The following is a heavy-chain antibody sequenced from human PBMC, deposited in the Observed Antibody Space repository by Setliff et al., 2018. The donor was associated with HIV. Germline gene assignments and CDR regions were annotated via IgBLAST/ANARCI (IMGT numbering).Heavy chain of an antibody. CDR1: GFTFSNAW. V-gene: IGHV3-15*01. J-gene: IGHJ3*01. Sequence: SCAASGFTFSNAWMTWVRQGPGKGLEWVGRIKSEFDGGTTDYAAAVRGRFTFSRDDSKDTLYLQMNSLKIEDTGTYYCVTDEKVAFDVWGQGTKVTVSS. CDR2: IKSEFDGGTT. CDR3: VTDEKVAFDV.